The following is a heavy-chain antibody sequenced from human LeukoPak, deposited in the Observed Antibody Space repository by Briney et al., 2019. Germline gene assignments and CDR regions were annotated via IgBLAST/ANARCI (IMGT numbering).Heavy chain of an antibody. CDR1: ALTFSSFG. D-gene: IGHD5-18*01. CDR3: ARGSGVQVWSSLDY. CDR2: ISSSGSYI. Sequence: PGGSLRLSCAASALTFSSFGMSWVRQAPGKGLEWVSSISSSGSYIYYADSVKGRFTISRDNAKNSLYLQMKSLRVEDTAVYYCARGSGVQVWSSLDYWGQGTLVTVSS. J-gene: IGHJ4*02. V-gene: IGHV3-21*01.